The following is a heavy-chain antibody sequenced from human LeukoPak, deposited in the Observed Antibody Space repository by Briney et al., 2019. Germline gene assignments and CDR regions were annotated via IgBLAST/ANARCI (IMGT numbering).Heavy chain of an antibody. Sequence: GGSLRLSCAASGFTFSTYAMHWARQAPGKGLEWVASISYDVSSKYYGDSAKGRFTISRDNSKNTLSLQMSSLRAEDTAVYYCANLLRWEPYWGQGTLVTVSS. D-gene: IGHD4-23*01. V-gene: IGHV3-30*18. J-gene: IGHJ4*02. CDR1: GFTFSTYA. CDR3: ANLLRWEPY. CDR2: ISYDVSSK.